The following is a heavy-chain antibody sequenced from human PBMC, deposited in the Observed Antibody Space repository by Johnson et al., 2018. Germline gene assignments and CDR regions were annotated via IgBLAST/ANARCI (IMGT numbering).Heavy chain of an antibody. Sequence: VRLVQSGGGLVKPGGSLRLSCAASGFTFSSYSMNWVRQAPGKGLEWVSSISSSSSYIYYADSVKGRFTISRDNAKNSLYLQMNSLRAEDTAVYYCARALWEPYYYYYGMDVWGQGTTVTVSS. CDR3: ARALWEPYYYYYGMDV. V-gene: IGHV3-21*01. CDR2: ISSSSSYI. D-gene: IGHD1-26*01. J-gene: IGHJ6*02. CDR1: GFTFSSYS.